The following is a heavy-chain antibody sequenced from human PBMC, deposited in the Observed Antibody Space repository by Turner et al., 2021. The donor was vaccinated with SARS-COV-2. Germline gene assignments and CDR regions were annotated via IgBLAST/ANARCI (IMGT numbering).Heavy chain of an antibody. D-gene: IGHD1-1*01. CDR3: AGLQGSTSGYDHGMNV. CDR2: VNTIDAI. Sequence: QAQRQESGPGLVRPSETVDLTWPVSGGSISTKSWSWIRRSPGRGLEGTGYVNTIDAIDYKPTLRSRVTTSVDTSNTQLSRMRSLMTAAYTAEYYCAGLQGSTSGYDHGMNVWGQGTAVIVSS. V-gene: IGHV4-4*08. CDR1: GGSISTKS. J-gene: IGHJ6*02.